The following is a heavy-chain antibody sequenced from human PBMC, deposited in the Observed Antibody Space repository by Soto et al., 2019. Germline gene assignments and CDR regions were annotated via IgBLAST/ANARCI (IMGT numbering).Heavy chain of an antibody. D-gene: IGHD3-22*01. CDR2: ISAYNGNT. CDR1: GYTFTSYG. CDR3: ARPLGYDPTRRRYYYYYGMDV. V-gene: IGHV1-18*04. Sequence: ASVKVSCKASGYTFTSYGISWVRQAPGQGLEWMGWISAYNGNTNYAQKLQGRVTMTTDTSTSTAYMELRSLRSDDTAVYYCARPLGYDPTRRRYYYYYGMDVWGQGNTVTVSS. J-gene: IGHJ6*02.